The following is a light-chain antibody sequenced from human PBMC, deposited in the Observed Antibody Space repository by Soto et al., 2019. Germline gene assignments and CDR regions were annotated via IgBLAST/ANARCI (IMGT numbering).Light chain of an antibody. J-gene: IGLJ2*01. Sequence: QSALAQPPSASGSPGQSVTISCTGTSSDIGAYNYVSWYQQYPGKAPKLIIYDVNQRPSGVPDRFSGSRSGNTASLTVSGLQAEDEAVYYCNSFAGGAHVVFGGGTKLTVL. CDR3: NSFAGGAHVV. CDR1: SSDIGAYNY. CDR2: DVN. V-gene: IGLV2-8*01.